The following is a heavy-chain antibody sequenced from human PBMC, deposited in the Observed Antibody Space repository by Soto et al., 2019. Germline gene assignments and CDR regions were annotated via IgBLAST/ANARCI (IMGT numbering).Heavy chain of an antibody. D-gene: IGHD3-22*01. CDR1: QFIFSNYV. Sequence: GGSLRLSCAASQFIFSNYVMHWVRQAPGKGLEWVSDISNSGDSTYYTDSVKGRFTISRDNSTNTLYLQMNSLRAEDTAVYYCARPTRYYYDSSGQSAWLDPWGQGTLVTVSS. V-gene: IGHV3-23*01. CDR2: ISNSGDST. CDR3: ARPTRYYYDSSGQSAWLDP. J-gene: IGHJ5*02.